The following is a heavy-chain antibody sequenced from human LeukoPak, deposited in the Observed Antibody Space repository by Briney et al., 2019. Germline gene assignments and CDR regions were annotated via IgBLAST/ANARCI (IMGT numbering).Heavy chain of an antibody. CDR1: GDSTSSSTDL. V-gene: IGHV4-39*01. CDR2: FYSNGST. D-gene: IGHD6-13*01. Sequence: SETLSLTCTVWGDSTSSSTDLWGWVRQPPGRGVGWLGRFYSNGSTYYNPPIQSRLTISLHTPKIQFPLKLSSVTAAATAVYYCARHLYSSTPNPTFDYWVQGTLLTVSS. J-gene: IGHJ4*02. CDR3: ARHLYSSTPNPTFDY.